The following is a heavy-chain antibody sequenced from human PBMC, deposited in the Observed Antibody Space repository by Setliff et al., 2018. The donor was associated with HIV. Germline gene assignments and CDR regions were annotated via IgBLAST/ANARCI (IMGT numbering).Heavy chain of an antibody. D-gene: IGHD4-4*01. CDR2: ISGSGDIT. V-gene: IGHV3-23*01. Sequence: GGSLRLSCAASGFSFRSYAVSWVRQAPGKGLEWVSVISGSGDITYYRESVKGRFTVSIDNSNNTVYLQMNSLRAEDTAMYYCAKTQTVITVYGPFDSWGQGTPVTVSS. CDR3: AKTQTVITVYGPFDS. CDR1: GFSFRSYA. J-gene: IGHJ4*02.